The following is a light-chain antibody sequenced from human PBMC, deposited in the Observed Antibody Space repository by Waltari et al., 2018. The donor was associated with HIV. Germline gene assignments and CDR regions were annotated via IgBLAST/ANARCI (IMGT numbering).Light chain of an antibody. V-gene: IGKV1-39*01. J-gene: IGKJ1*01. CDR1: QSISSY. CDR2: SAS. CDR3: QQSYSTPT. Sequence: DIQMTQSPSSLSASVGDRVTISCRASQSISSYLNWYQQKPGKAPNVLIYSASTLQRWVPSRFRGSGSGTDFTLTINSLQPEDFAMYYCQQSYSTPTFGQGTKVEIK.